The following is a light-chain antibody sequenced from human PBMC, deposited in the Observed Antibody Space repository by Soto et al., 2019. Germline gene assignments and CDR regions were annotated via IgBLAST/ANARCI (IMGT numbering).Light chain of an antibody. V-gene: IGLV2-23*01. CDR2: EGS. CDR3: CSYAGSSTSVV. CDR1: SSDVGSYNL. Sequence: QSALTQPASVSGSPGQSITISCTGTSSDVGSYNLVSWYQQHPGKAPKLMIYEGSKRHSGVSNRFSGSKSGNTASLTISGLKAEDEADYYCCSYAGSSTSVVFGGGTKLTVL. J-gene: IGLJ2*01.